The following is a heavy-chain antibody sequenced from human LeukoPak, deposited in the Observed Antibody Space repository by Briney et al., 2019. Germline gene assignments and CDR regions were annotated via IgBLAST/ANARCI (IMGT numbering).Heavy chain of an antibody. CDR3: ARGGVYSSSSGSDFDY. CDR2: INHSGST. V-gene: IGHV4-34*01. CDR1: GGSFSGYY. D-gene: IGHD6-6*01. J-gene: IGHJ4*02. Sequence: SETLSLTCAVYGGSFSGYYWSWIRQPPGKGLEWIGEINHSGSTNYNPSLKSRVTISVDTSKNQFSLKLSYVTAADTAVYYCARGGVYSSSSGSDFDYWGQGTLVTVSS.